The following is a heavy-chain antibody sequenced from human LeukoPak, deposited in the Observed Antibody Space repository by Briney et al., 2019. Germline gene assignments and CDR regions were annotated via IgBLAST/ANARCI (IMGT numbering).Heavy chain of an antibody. CDR3: ARVTTGYSSSWLDY. Sequence: GASVTVSCKASGYTFTNYGISWVRQAPGQGLEWMGWISAYNGNTNYAQKLQGRVTMTTDTSTCTAYMELRSLRSEDTAVYYCARVTTGYSSSWLDYWGQGTLVTVS. J-gene: IGHJ4*02. CDR1: GYTFTNYG. V-gene: IGHV1-18*01. CDR2: ISAYNGNT. D-gene: IGHD6-13*01.